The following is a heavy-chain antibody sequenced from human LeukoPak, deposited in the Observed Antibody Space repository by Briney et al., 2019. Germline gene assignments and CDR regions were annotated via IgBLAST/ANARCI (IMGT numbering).Heavy chain of an antibody. CDR1: GFTFSSYA. J-gene: IGHJ4*02. CDR3: ETVKGGSYFDY. V-gene: IGHV3-23*01. CDR2: IICRGGST. Sequence: GVSLRLSCAPSGFTFSSYAMSWVRQAPGKGLEGVSAIICRGGSTYYADSVKGRFTIPRDNSKNTLYLQMNSVRSEYTAVYYCETVKGGSYFDYWGQGTLVTVSS. D-gene: IGHD1-26*01.